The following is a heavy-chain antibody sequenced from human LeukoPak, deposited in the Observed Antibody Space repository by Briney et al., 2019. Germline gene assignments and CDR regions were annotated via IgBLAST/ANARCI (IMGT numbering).Heavy chain of an antibody. CDR1: GGSISSYY. J-gene: IGHJ4*02. Sequence: SETLSLTCTVSGGSISSYYWSWIRQPPGKGLEWIGFIYYSGSTNYNPSLKSRVTISVDMSKNQFSLKLTSVTAADTAVYYCARDDSNYYDSSGFDYWGQGTLVTVSS. D-gene: IGHD3-22*01. CDR2: IYYSGST. V-gene: IGHV4-59*01. CDR3: ARDDSNYYDSSGFDY.